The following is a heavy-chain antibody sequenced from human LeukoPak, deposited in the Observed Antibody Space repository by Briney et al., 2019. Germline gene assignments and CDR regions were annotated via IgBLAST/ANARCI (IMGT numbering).Heavy chain of an antibody. J-gene: IGHJ4*02. CDR2: INSDGIST. CDR1: GFTFSSYW. D-gene: IGHD2-21*02. V-gene: IGHV3-74*01. CDR3: ARDDGDLDY. Sequence: GGSLRLSCAASGFTFSSYWVHWVRRAPGKVLVWVSRINSDGISTNYADSVKGRFTISRDNAKNTLYMQMDSLRAEDTAMYYCARDDGDLDYWGQGTLVTVSS.